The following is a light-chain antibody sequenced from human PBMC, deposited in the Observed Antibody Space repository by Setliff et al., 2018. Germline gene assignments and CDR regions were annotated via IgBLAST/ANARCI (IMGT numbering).Light chain of an antibody. Sequence: QSGLTQPASVSGSPGQSITISCTGTSSDVGGYNYVSWYQQHPGKAPKLMIYDVSKRPSGVSNRFSGSKSGNTASLTISGLQAEDEADYYCSSYTSSSTPYVFGTGTKVTVL. V-gene: IGLV2-14*01. CDR1: SSDVGGYNY. J-gene: IGLJ1*01. CDR3: SSYTSSSTPYV. CDR2: DVS.